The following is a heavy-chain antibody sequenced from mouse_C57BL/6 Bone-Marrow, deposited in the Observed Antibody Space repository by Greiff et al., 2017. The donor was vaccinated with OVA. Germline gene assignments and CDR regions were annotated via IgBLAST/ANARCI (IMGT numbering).Heavy chain of an antibody. J-gene: IGHJ2*01. CDR1: GFTFSDYY. CDR2: ISNGGGST. Sequence: EVKLVESGGGLVQPGGSLKLSCAASGFTFSDYYMYWVRQTPEQRLEWVAYISNGGGSTYYPDTLKGRFTLSRDNATNTLYLQRRRLKSEDTAMYYCARLSLLPLWNCFDYWGQGTTLTVSS. D-gene: IGHD1-1*01. CDR3: ARLSLLPLWNCFDY. V-gene: IGHV5-12*01.